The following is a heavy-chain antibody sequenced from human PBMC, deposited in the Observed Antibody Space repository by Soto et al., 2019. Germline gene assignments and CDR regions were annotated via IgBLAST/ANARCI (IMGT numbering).Heavy chain of an antibody. D-gene: IGHD2-21*02. J-gene: IGHJ4*02. CDR1: GDSVSSNSAA. CDR3: AREVGTALPFEY. Sequence: PSQTLSLTCAISGDSVSSNSAAWNWIRQSPSRGLEWLGRTFYRRSKWYNDYAVFVRGRITINPDTSKNQFSLQLNSVTPDDTAVYYCAREVGTALPFEYWGQGTLVTVSS. CDR2: TFYRRSKWYN. V-gene: IGHV6-1*01.